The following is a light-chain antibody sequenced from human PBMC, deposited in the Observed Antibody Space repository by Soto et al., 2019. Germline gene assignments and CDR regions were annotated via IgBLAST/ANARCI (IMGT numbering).Light chain of an antibody. J-gene: IGLJ2*01. CDR1: SGSIASNY. V-gene: IGLV6-57*04. CDR2: KDS. CDR3: QSFDATIVV. Sequence: NFMLTQPHSVSESPGKTVTISCTRSSGSIASNYVQWYQQRPGSAPTPVIYKDSQRPSGVPDRFSGSIDSSSNSASLTISRLQTEDEADYYCQSFDATIVVFGGGTKLTVL.